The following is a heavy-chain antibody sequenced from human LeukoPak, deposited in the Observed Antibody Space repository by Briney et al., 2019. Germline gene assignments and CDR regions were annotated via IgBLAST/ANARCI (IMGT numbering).Heavy chain of an antibody. D-gene: IGHD2-2*02. Sequence: GASVKVSCKASGYTFTGYYMHWVRQAPGQGLEWMGWINPNSGGTNYAQKFQGWVTMTRDTSISTAYMELSRLRSDDTAVYYCARDQGDCSSTSCYTFGYYYYYMDVWGKGTTVTVSS. J-gene: IGHJ6*03. CDR3: ARDQGDCSSTSCYTFGYYYYYMDV. CDR2: INPNSGGT. CDR1: GYTFTGYY. V-gene: IGHV1-2*04.